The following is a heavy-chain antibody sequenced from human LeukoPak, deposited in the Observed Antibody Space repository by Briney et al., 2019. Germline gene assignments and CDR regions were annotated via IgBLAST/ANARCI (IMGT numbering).Heavy chain of an antibody. J-gene: IGHJ6*02. CDR3: ARGAVTTWGSSYGMDV. CDR1: GGSISSYY. CDR2: FYSGGST. D-gene: IGHD4-17*01. Sequence: SETLSLTCTVSGGSISSYYWSWTRQPAGEGLEWIGRFYSGGSTDYNPSLKSRVTMSVDTSKNQFSLKLSSVTAADTAVYYCARGAVTTWGSSYGMDVWGQGTTVTVSS. V-gene: IGHV4-4*07.